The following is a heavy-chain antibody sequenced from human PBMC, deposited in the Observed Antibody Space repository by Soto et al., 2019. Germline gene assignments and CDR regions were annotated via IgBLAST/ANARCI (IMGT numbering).Heavy chain of an antibody. Sequence: GGSLRLSCAASGFKFSNYAMSWVRQAPGKGLEWVSLISATGGGTYYADSVKGRFTISRDNSHNTLYLQVHSLTAEDTAVYYCAKDRRAGGSSAFYFDFWGQGAQVTVSS. CDR1: GFKFSNYA. D-gene: IGHD3-16*01. J-gene: IGHJ4*02. CDR3: AKDRRAGGSSAFYFDF. CDR2: ISATGGGT. V-gene: IGHV3-23*01.